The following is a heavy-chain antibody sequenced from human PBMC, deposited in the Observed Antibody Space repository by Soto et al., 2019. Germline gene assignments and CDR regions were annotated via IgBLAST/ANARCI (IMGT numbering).Heavy chain of an antibody. CDR1: GFTFSSYW. CDR2: INSDGSST. Sequence: GGSLRLSCAASGFTFSSYWMHWVRQAPGKGLVWVSRINSDGSSTSYADSVKGRFTISRDNAKNTLYLQMNSLRAEDTAVYYCARTKYSINYFDYWGQGTLVTVSS. CDR3: ARTKYSINYFDY. J-gene: IGHJ4*02. D-gene: IGHD6-6*01. V-gene: IGHV3-74*01.